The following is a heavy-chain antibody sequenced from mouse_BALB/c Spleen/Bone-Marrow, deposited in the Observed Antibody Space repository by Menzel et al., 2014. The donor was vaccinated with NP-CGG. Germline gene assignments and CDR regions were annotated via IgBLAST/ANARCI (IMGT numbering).Heavy chain of an antibody. CDR3: ARDRGRYRYFDV. J-gene: IGHJ1*01. Sequence: EVQVVESGGGLVQPGGSRKLSCAASGFTFSDYGMAWVRQAPGKGPEWVAFISNLAYSIYYADTVTGRFTISRENAKSTLYLEMSSLRSEDTAMYYCARDRGRYRYFDVWGAGTTVTVSS. V-gene: IGHV5-15*02. D-gene: IGHD3-1*01. CDR2: ISNLAYSI. CDR1: GFTFSDYG.